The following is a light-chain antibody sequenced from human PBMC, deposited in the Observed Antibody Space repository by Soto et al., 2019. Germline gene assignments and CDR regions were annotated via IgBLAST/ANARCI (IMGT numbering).Light chain of an antibody. J-gene: IGKJ4*01. CDR2: AAS. Sequence: EIVLTQSPGTLYLSPGERATLSCRASQSVSSNYLAWYQQKRGQAPRLLIYAASARATGIPDRFSGSGSGTDFTLTISRLEPEDFAVYYCQQYNNWPLTFGGGTKVEIK. CDR3: QQYNNWPLT. CDR1: QSVSSNY. V-gene: IGKV3-20*01.